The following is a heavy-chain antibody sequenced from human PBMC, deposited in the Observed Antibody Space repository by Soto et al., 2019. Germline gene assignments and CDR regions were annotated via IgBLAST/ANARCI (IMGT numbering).Heavy chain of an antibody. CDR1: GVTFSSYA. J-gene: IGHJ6*02. Sequence: GGSLRLSCAASGVTFSSYAMHWVRQAPGKGLEWVAVISYDGSNKYYADSVKGRFTISRDNSKNTLYLQMNSLRAEDTAVYYCARDRGSGWYPYYYYYGMDVWGQGTTVTVSS. CDR2: ISYDGSNK. D-gene: IGHD6-19*01. CDR3: ARDRGSGWYPYYYYYGMDV. V-gene: IGHV3-30-3*01.